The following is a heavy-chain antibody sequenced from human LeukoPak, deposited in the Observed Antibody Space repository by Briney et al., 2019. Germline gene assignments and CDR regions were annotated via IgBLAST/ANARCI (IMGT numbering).Heavy chain of an antibody. J-gene: IGHJ4*02. CDR1: GFTFSSYA. V-gene: IGHV3-53*01. Sequence: PGGSLRLSCAASGFTFSSYAMSWVRQAPGKGLEWVSVIYSGGSTYYADSVKGRFTISRDNSKNTLYLQMNSLRAEDTAVYYCARVGWLQFNPTFDYWGQGTLVTVSS. CDR2: IYSGGST. D-gene: IGHD5-24*01. CDR3: ARVGWLQFNPTFDY.